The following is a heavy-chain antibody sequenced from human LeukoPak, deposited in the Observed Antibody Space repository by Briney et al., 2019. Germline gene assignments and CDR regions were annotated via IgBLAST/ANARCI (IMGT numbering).Heavy chain of an antibody. V-gene: IGHV3-11*01. D-gene: IGHD3-10*01. CDR1: GFTFSDYY. CDR2: ISSSGSTI. CDR3: AKELDVGPYGSLDY. Sequence: PGGSLRLSCAASGFTFSDYYMSWIRQAPGKGLEWVSYISSSGSTIYYADSVKGRFTISRDNAKNSLYLQMNSLRAEDTAVYYCAKELDVGPYGSLDYWGQGTLVTVSS. J-gene: IGHJ4*02.